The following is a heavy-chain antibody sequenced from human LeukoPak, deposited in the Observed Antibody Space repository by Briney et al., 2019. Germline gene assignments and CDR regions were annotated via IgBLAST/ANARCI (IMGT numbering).Heavy chain of an antibody. CDR2: INPNSGCT. D-gene: IGHD3-10*01. J-gene: IGHJ4*02. CDR1: GYTFTGYY. V-gene: IGHV1-2*02. Sequence: ASVKVSCKASGYTFTGYYVHWVRQAPGQGLEWMGWINPNSGCTNYAQKFQGRVTMTRDTSISTAYMELSRLRSDDTAVYYCARVPRITMVRGVSGTFDYWGQGTLVTVSS. CDR3: ARVPRITMVRGVSGTFDY.